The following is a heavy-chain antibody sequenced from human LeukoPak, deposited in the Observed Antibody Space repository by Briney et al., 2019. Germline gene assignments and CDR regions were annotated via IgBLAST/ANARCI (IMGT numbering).Heavy chain of an antibody. CDR2: IYPGDSDT. CDR1: GYSFTSYW. V-gene: IGHV5-51*01. CDR3: ARSPRYDFWSGYYPGYYYYYYMDA. D-gene: IGHD3-3*01. Sequence: GESLKISCKGSGYSFTSYWIGWVRQMPGKGLEWMGIIYPGDSDTRYSPSFQGQVTISADKSISTAYLQWSSLKASDTAMYYCARSPRYDFWSGYYPGYYYYYYMDAWGKGTTVTVSS. J-gene: IGHJ6*03.